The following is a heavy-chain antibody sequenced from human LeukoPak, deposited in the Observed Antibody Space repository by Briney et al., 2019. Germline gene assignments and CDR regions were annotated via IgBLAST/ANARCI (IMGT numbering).Heavy chain of an antibody. J-gene: IGHJ4*02. CDR2: INHSGSN. CDR3: ARSGSLRFLEQRLERFDY. D-gene: IGHD3-3*01. V-gene: IGHV4-34*01. CDR1: GGSFSGYC. Sequence: PSETLSLTGAVYGGSFSGYCWRWIRQPPGKGREWRGEINHSGSNNYNTSLKSRVTISVDTSKNQFSLKLSSVTAADTAVYYCARSGSLRFLEQRLERFDYWGQGTLVTVSS.